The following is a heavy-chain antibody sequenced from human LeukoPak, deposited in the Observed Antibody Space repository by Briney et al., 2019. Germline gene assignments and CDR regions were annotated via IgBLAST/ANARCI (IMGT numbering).Heavy chain of an antibody. CDR2: IYYSGST. D-gene: IGHD6-13*01. CDR1: GGSISSGDYY. J-gene: IGHJ3*02. V-gene: IGHV4-30-4*01. CDR3: ARYSSTFRGDAFDI. Sequence: SETLSLTCTVSGGSISSGDYYWSWIRQPPGKGLEWIGYIYYSGSTYYNPSLKSRVTISLDTSKNQFSLKLSSVTAADTAVYNCARYSSTFRGDAFDIWGQGTMVTVSS.